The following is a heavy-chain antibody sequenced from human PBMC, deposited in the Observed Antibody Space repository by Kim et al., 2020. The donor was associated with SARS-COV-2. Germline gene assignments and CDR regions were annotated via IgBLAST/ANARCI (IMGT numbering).Heavy chain of an antibody. D-gene: IGHD2-2*01. J-gene: IGHJ6*02. CDR3: AKDLWDCSSTSCYSAILYYYGMDV. CDR2: ISYDGSNK. V-gene: IGHV3-30*18. Sequence: GGSLRLSCAASGFTFSSYGMHWVRQAPGKGLEWVAVISYDGSNKYYADSVKGRFTISRDNSKNTLYLQMNSLRAEDTAVYYCAKDLWDCSSTSCYSAILYYYGMDVWGQGTTVTVSS. CDR1: GFTFSSYG.